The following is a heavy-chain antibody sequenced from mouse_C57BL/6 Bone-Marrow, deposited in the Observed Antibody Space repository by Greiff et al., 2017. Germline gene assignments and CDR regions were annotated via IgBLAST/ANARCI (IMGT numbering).Heavy chain of an antibody. CDR1: GYTFTSYG. J-gene: IGHJ2*01. CDR2: IYPRSGNT. Sequence: QVQLQQSGAELARPGASVKLSCKASGYTFTSYGISWVKQRTGQGLEWIGEIYPRSGNTYYNEKFKSKATLTVDKSSSTAYMQLSSLTSEDSAVYYCAGRNYYGSFDGWGQGTTLTVSS. CDR3: AGRNYYGSFDG. V-gene: IGHV1-81*01. D-gene: IGHD1-1*01.